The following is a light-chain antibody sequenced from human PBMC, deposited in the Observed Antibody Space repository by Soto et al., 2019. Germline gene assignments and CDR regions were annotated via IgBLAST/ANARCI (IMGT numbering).Light chain of an antibody. Sequence: QPVLTQSSSASASLGSSVKLTCTLSSGHSSYIIAWHQQQPGKAPRYLMKLEGSGSYNKGSGVPDRFSGSSSGADRYLTISNLQFEVEADYYCETWDSNTRVFGTGTKVTVL. CDR3: ETWDSNTRV. CDR1: SGHSSYI. CDR2: LEGSGSY. V-gene: IGLV4-60*02. J-gene: IGLJ1*01.